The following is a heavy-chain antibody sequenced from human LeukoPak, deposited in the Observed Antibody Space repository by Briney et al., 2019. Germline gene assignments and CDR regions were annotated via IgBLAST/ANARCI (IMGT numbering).Heavy chain of an antibody. Sequence: SETLSLTCTVSGGSISSYYWSWIRQPPGKGLEWIGYIYYSGSTNYNPSLKSRVTISVDTSKNQFSLKLSSVTAADTAVYYCARDHLWLGDLFDLWGRGTLVTVSS. CDR3: ARDHLWLGDLFDL. D-gene: IGHD3-10*01. J-gene: IGHJ2*01. CDR1: GGSISSYY. CDR2: IYYSGST. V-gene: IGHV4-59*01.